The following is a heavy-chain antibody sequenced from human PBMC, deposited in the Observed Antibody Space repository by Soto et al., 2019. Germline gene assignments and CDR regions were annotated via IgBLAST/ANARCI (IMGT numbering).Heavy chain of an antibody. Sequence: QMQLVQSGAEVKKTGSSVTVSCKALGNTFTYRYLHWVRQAPGQALEWMGWITPFSGDVHYAQKFQERVTITRDRSINTAYMQMSSLRSEDTAMYFCASGGAGSGPFTWELPDHWDQGTLVTVSS. CDR1: GNTFTYRY. CDR3: ASGGAGSGPFTWELPDH. V-gene: IGHV1-45*02. D-gene: IGHD1-26*01. CDR2: ITPFSGDV. J-gene: IGHJ4*02.